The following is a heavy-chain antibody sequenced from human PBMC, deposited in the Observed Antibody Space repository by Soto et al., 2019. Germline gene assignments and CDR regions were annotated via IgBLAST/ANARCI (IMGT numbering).Heavy chain of an antibody. CDR2: IRSKANSYAT. J-gene: IGHJ3*01. Sequence: EVQLVESGGGLVQPGGSLKLSCAASGFTFSGSAMHWVRQASGKGLEWVGRIRSKANSYATAYAASVKGRFTISRDDSKNTAYLQMNSLKTEDTAVYYCTLFYDSFDAFDLWGQGTMVTVSS. V-gene: IGHV3-73*02. D-gene: IGHD3-22*01. CDR3: TLFYDSFDAFDL. CDR1: GFTFSGSA.